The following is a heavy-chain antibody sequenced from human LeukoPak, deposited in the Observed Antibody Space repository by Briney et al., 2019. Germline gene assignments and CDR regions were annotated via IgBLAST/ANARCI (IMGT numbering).Heavy chain of an antibody. CDR3: ARVKPWDGYNPYYFDY. CDR2: MNPNSGNT. CDR1: GHPFNSYD. D-gene: IGHD5-24*01. Sequence: ASVKVSCNASGHPFNSYDINWVRQATGQGLEWMGWMNPNSGNTGYAQKFQGRVTITRNTSISTAYMELSSLRSEDTAVYYCARVKPWDGYNPYYFDYWGQGTLVTVSS. J-gene: IGHJ4*02. V-gene: IGHV1-8*03.